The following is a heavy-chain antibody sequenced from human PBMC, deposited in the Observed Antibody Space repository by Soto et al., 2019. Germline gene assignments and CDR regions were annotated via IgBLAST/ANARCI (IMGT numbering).Heavy chain of an antibody. CDR1: GYTFTSYD. D-gene: IGHD3-10*01. Sequence: ASVKVSCKASGYTFTSYDINWVRQATGQGPEWMRWMNPNSGNTGYAQKFQGRVTMTRNTSISTAYMELSSLRSEDTAVYYCARVRPLYGSGSYYYYYGMDVWGRGSTVTV. J-gene: IGHJ6*02. CDR2: MNPNSGNT. CDR3: ARVRPLYGSGSYYYYYGMDV. V-gene: IGHV1-8*01.